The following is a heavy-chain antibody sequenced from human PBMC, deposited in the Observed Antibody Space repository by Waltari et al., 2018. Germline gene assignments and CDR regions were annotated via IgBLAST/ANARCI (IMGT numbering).Heavy chain of an antibody. Sequence: EVQLLESGGGLVQPGGSLRLSCAASGLTFSGYAMTWVRQAPGKGLDWVSAISGSGGSTYYADSVKGRFTISRDNSKNTLYLQMNSLRAEDTAVYYCAKDGPYCGGDCYLDYWGQGTLVTVSS. J-gene: IGHJ4*02. V-gene: IGHV3-23*01. CDR1: GLTFSGYA. CDR2: ISGSGGST. CDR3: AKDGPYCGGDCYLDY. D-gene: IGHD2-21*02.